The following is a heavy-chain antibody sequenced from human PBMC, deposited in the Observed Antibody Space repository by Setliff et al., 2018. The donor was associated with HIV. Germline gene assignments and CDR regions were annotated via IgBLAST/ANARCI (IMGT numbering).Heavy chain of an antibody. V-gene: IGHV4-59*08. CDR3: ARILLYDSSAYFVNAFDI. Sequence: SETLSLTCTVSGVSISNYYWSWIRQPPGKGLEWIGYMYYSGNTNYNPSLKSRVTMSVDSSKNQFSLKLSSVTAADTAVYYCARILLYDSSAYFVNAFDIWGQGTVVTVSS. CDR1: GVSISNYY. CDR2: MYYSGNT. J-gene: IGHJ3*02. D-gene: IGHD3-22*01.